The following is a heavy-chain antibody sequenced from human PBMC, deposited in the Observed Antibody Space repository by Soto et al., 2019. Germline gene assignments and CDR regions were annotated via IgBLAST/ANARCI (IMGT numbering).Heavy chain of an antibody. Sequence: GGSLRLSWEGSGLSLSRSWMSWVRQAPGKGLEWVANIDPAGSNVVYVASVMGRFTVSRDNAKKSLFLQMNSLRVEDTALYFCGRGAAWGSLAYWGLGTLVTVSS. CDR3: GRGAAWGSLAY. CDR1: GLSLSRSW. D-gene: IGHD7-27*01. CDR2: IDPAGSNV. J-gene: IGHJ4*02. V-gene: IGHV3-7*01.